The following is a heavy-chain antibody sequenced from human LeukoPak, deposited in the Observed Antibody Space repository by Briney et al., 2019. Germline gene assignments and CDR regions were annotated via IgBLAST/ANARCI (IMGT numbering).Heavy chain of an antibody. V-gene: IGHV3-53*01. J-gene: IGHJ4*02. CDR3: ARTILRGNYFDY. CDR1: GFTVSSNY. Sequence: GGSLRLSCAASGFTVSSNYMSWVRQAPGKGLEWVSVIYSGGSTYYADSVKGRFTISRDNSKNTLYLQMNSLRAEDTAVYYCARTILRGNYFDYWAREPWSPSPQ. CDR2: IYSGGST. D-gene: IGHD2-21*01.